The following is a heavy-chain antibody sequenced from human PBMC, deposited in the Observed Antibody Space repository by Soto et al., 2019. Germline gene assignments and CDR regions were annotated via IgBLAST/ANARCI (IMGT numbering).Heavy chain of an antibody. Sequence: QVHLVQSGAEVRKPGASVKVSCKASGYTFSSYAMHWVRQAPGQRLEWMGWINAGYGNTNSSQKFQDRVTIARDTSASTAYMEMTSLRSADTAVYYCARDTGDGTFDFWGQGTLVTVSS. CDR1: GYTFSSYA. CDR2: INAGYGNT. D-gene: IGHD7-27*01. J-gene: IGHJ4*02. CDR3: ARDTGDGTFDF. V-gene: IGHV1-3*01.